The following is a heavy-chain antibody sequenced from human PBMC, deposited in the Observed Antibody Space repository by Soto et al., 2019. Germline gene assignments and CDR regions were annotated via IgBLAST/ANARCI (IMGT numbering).Heavy chain of an antibody. CDR3: ARLEWLSLAAWFDP. D-gene: IGHD3-3*01. CDR1: GYSLTNYW. J-gene: IGHJ5*02. Sequence: GESLKISCKGSGYSLTNYWIGWVRQMPGKGLEWMGMIYPDDSDTKYSPSFQGQVTFSADKSINTAYLQWSCLKASDTAIYYCARLEWLSLAAWFDPWGQGTLVTVSS. CDR2: IYPDDSDT. V-gene: IGHV5-51*01.